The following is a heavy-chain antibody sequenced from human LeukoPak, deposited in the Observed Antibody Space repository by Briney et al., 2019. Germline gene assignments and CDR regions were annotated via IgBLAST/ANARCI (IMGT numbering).Heavy chain of an antibody. CDR1: GFTFSSYA. V-gene: IGHV3-30-3*02. J-gene: IGHJ4*02. CDR2: ISYDGSNK. D-gene: IGHD1-26*01. CDR3: AKSGSGSYAYYFDY. Sequence: GRSLRLSCAASGFTFSSYAMHWVRQAPGKGLEWVAVISYDGSNKYYADSVKGRFTISRDNSKNTLYLEMNSLRAEDTAVYYCAKSGSGSYAYYFDYWGQGSLVTVSS.